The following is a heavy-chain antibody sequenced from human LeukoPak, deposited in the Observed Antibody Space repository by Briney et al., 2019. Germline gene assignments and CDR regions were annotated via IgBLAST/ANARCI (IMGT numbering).Heavy chain of an antibody. J-gene: IGHJ4*02. D-gene: IGHD1-26*01. CDR3: AKDRSIGTYYTFDH. V-gene: IGHV3-30*18. Sequence: RSLRLSCAASRFTFSNYVMHWVRQAPGKGLEWVAVISYDGSDKYYADSVKGRFTISRDNSKNTLYLQMSSLTAADTAVYYCAKDRSIGTYYTFDHWGQGTLVTVSS. CDR1: RFTFSNYV. CDR2: ISYDGSDK.